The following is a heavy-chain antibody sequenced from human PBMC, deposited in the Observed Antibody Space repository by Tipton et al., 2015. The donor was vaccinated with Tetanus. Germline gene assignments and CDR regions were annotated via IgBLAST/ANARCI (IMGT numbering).Heavy chain of an antibody. CDR1: GFTLTSYW. D-gene: IGHD3-10*01. CDR2: IKQDGSQK. J-gene: IGHJ4*02. CDR3: AKDMGYYGSGSYYNPGSCFDY. Sequence: SLRLSCATSGFTLTSYWMSWVRQAPGKGLEWVAKIKQDGSQKYYVDSVKDRFTISRDNVKNSVYLQMNSLRAEDTALYYCAKDMGYYGSGSYYNPGSCFDYWGQGTLVTVSS. V-gene: IGHV3-7*03.